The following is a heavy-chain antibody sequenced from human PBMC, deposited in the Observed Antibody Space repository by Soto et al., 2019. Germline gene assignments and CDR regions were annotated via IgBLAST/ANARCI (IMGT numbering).Heavy chain of an antibody. CDR3: SRGIKGGLDA. J-gene: IGHJ5*02. CDR2: ISYDGRNK. V-gene: IGHV3-30*03. CDR1: GVVSSDYD. Sequence: QVQLAESGGGLVQPGRSLRVSCATSGVVSSDYDIHWVRQAPGKGLAWLASISYDGRNKYYADSVKGRFTISRDNSKNTLSLQINSLGAEDTAVYYCSRGIKGGLDAWGPGTLVTVSS. D-gene: IGHD2-21*01.